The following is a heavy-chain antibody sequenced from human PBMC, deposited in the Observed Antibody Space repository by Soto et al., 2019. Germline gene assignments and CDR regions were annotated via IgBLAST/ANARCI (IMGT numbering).Heavy chain of an antibody. V-gene: IGHV4-30-2*01. J-gene: IGHJ4*02. CDR2: IYHSGST. CDR1: GGSISSGGYS. Sequence: PSETLSLTYAVSGGSISSGGYSWSWIRQPPGKGLEWIGYIYHSGSTYYNPSLKSRVTISVGRSKNQFSLKLSSVTAADTAVYYCARGRVTSTVSLDYWGQGTLVTVSS. CDR3: ARGRVTSTVSLDY. D-gene: IGHD4-17*01.